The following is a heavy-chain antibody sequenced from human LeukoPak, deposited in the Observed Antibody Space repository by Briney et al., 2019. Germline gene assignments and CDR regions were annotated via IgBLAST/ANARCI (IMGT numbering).Heavy chain of an antibody. CDR2: IYYSGST. D-gene: IGHD3-22*01. V-gene: IGHV4-59*01. Sequence: PSETLSLTCTVSGGSISSYYWSWIRQPPGKGLEWIGYIYYSGSTNYDPSLKSRVTISVDTSKNQFSLKLSSVTAADTAVYYCARDRNSSGYYWYFDLWGRGTLVTVSS. CDR3: ARDRNSSGYYWYFDL. CDR1: GGSISSYY. J-gene: IGHJ2*01.